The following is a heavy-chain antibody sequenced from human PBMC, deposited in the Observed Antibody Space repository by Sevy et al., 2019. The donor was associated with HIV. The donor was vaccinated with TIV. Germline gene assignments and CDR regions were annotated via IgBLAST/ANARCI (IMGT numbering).Heavy chain of an antibody. D-gene: IGHD7-27*01. CDR2: IKQDGNDK. J-gene: IGHJ6*03. V-gene: IGHV3-7*01. CDR3: ARDLGSFYYYYMDV. CDR1: GFTFSSYW. Sequence: GGYPRLSCAVSGFTFSSYWMSWVRQAPGKGLEWVANIKQDGNDKYYVDSVKGRFTISRDNAKNSLYLQMSSLRAEDTAVYYCARDLGSFYYYYMDVWGKGTTVTVSS.